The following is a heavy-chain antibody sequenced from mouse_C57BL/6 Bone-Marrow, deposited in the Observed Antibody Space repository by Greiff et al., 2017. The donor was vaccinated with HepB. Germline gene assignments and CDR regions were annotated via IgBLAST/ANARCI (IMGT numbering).Heavy chain of an antibody. J-gene: IGHJ1*03. CDR2: INPGSGGT. D-gene: IGHD2-12*01. CDR3: AHDGGRYGYFDD. V-gene: IGHV1-54*01. CDR1: GYAFTNYL. Sequence: QVQLQQSGAELVRPGTSVKVSCKASGYAFTNYLIEWVKQRPGQGLEWIGVINPGSGGTNYNEKFKGKATLTADKSSSTAYMQLSSLTSEDSAVYCCAHDGGRYGYFDDWGKGTTVTVSS.